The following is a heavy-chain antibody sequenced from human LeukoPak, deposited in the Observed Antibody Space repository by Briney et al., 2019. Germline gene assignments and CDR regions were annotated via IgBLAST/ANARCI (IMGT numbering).Heavy chain of an antibody. Sequence: GGSLRLSCAASGFTFSSYGMHWVRQAPGKGLEWVAVIWYDGSNKYYADSVKGRFTISRDNSKNTLYLQMNSLRAEDTAVYYCARDPRRYSSSARHFDYWGQGTLVTVSS. CDR3: ARDPRRYSSSARHFDY. D-gene: IGHD6-6*01. CDR2: IWYDGSNK. V-gene: IGHV3-33*01. J-gene: IGHJ4*02. CDR1: GFTFSSYG.